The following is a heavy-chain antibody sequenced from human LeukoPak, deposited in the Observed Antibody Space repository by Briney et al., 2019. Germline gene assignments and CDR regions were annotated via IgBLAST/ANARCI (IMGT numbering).Heavy chain of an antibody. CDR3: AAGGNGDYVDY. CDR1: GGSISSYY. V-gene: IGHV4-59*01. Sequence: KASETLSLTCTVSGGSISSYYWSWIRQPPGKGLEWIGYIYYSGSTNYNPSLKSRVTISVDTSKNQFSLKLSSVTAVDTAVYYCAAGGNGDYVDYWGQGTLVTVSS. CDR2: IYYSGST. J-gene: IGHJ4*02. D-gene: IGHD4-23*01.